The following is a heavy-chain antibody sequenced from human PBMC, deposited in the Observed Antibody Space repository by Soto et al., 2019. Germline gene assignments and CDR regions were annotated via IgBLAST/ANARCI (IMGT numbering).Heavy chain of an antibody. J-gene: IGHJ5*02. CDR2: VYHNGST. CDR3: ARENDGDYGLGLVGWFAP. CDR1: GGSIRSYH. D-gene: IGHD4-17*01. V-gene: IGHV4-59*01. Sequence: QVRLQESGPTLVKPSETLSLTCSVSGGSIRSYHWIWIRQFAGKRLGWIGYVYHNGSTDYNPSLNGRVTMTAEPSKNLFCLRLRAVTAADTAVYFCARENDGDYGLGLVGWFAPWGQGTLVTVSS.